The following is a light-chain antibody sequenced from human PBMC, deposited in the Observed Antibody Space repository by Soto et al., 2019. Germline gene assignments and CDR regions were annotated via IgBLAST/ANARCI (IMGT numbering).Light chain of an antibody. Sequence: DIQMTQSPSSLSTSVGDRVTITCQASQDIVNNLNWYQQKPGKAPNLLIYDACILETGVPSRFSGSESGTDFTFTISSLQPEDIATYDCQHDDNLPALTFGGGTKVEIK. CDR3: QHDDNLPALT. J-gene: IGKJ4*02. V-gene: IGKV1-33*01. CDR1: QDIVNN. CDR2: DAC.